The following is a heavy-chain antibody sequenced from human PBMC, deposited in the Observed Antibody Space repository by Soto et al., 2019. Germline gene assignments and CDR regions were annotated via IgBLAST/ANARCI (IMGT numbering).Heavy chain of an antibody. D-gene: IGHD6-6*01. CDR1: GGSFSGYY. CDR2: INHSGST. CDR3: ARGRGRIAARPRIDY. V-gene: IGHV4-34*01. Sequence: PSETLSLTCAVYGGSFSGYYWSWIRQPPGKGPEWIGEINHSGSTNYNPSLKSRVTISVDTSKNQFSLKLSSVTAADTAVYYCARGRGRIAARPRIDYWGQGTLVTVSS. J-gene: IGHJ4*02.